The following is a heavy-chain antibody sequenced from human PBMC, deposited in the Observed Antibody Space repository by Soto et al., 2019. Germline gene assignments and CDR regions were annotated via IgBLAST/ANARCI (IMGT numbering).Heavy chain of an antibody. J-gene: IGHJ4*02. CDR3: SKDEYSSGWTDY. CDR1: GFTFSSDA. Sequence: EVQLLESGGGLVQPGGSLRLSCAASGFTFSSDAMSWVRQAPGKGLEWVSAISGSGGSTYYADSVKGRFTISRDNSKNTLYLQMNSLRAEDTAVYYWSKDEYSSGWTDYWGQGTLVTVSS. CDR2: ISGSGGST. D-gene: IGHD6-19*01. V-gene: IGHV3-23*01.